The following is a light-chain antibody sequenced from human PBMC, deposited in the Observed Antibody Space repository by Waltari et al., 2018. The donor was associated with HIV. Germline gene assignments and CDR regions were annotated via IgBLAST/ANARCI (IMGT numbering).Light chain of an antibody. J-gene: IGKJ2*01. CDR1: HNVASY. V-gene: IGKV1-39*01. CDR3: QQTYSIPYT. CDR2: ASS. Sequence: DIQVTQSPSSLSAFVGDRVTVTCRASHNVASYLNWYHQQPGKAPKLLTFASSSFPSGAPSRFSPSSSGPDSALTIANLQPEDFGSYYCQQTYSIPYTFGQGTKLHIK.